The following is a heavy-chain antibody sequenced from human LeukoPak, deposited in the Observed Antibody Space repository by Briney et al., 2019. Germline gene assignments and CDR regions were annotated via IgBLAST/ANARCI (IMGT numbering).Heavy chain of an antibody. CDR3: TREGLVGANGEPYDH. J-gene: IGHJ4*02. D-gene: IGHD1-26*01. V-gene: IGHV3-49*03. Sequence: GGSLRLSCTASGFTFGDYAMSWFRQAPGKGLEWVGFIRSKAYGGTTEYAASVKGRFTISRDDSKSIAYLQMNSLKTEDTAVYYCTREGLVGANGEPYDHWGQGTLVTVSS. CDR1: GFTFGDYA. CDR2: IRSKAYGGTT.